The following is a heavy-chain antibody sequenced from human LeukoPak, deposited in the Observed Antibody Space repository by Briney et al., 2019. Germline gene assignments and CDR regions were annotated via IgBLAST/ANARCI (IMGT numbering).Heavy chain of an antibody. CDR2: ISSSGSTI. J-gene: IGHJ5*02. CDR3: AKGGLVHRFDP. CDR1: GFTFSSYK. Sequence: GGSLRLSCAASGFTFSSYKMNWVRLAPGKGLEWVSYISSSGSTIYYADSVKGRFTISRDNAKNPLYLQMNSLRADDTAVHYCAKGGLVHRFDPWGQGTLVTVSS. V-gene: IGHV3-48*03.